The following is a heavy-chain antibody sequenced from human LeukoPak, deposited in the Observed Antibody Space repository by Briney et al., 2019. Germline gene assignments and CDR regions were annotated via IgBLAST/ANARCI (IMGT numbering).Heavy chain of an antibody. J-gene: IGHJ4*02. CDR1: GFTFSNYG. V-gene: IGHV3-23*01. Sequence: GGTLRLSCAASGFTFSNYGMSWVRQAPGKGLEWVSAISGSGGSTYYADSVKGRFTISRDNSKNTLYPQMNSLRAEDTAVYYCAKASESGWYVFDYWGQGTLVTVSS. CDR2: ISGSGGST. CDR3: AKASESGWYVFDY. D-gene: IGHD6-19*01.